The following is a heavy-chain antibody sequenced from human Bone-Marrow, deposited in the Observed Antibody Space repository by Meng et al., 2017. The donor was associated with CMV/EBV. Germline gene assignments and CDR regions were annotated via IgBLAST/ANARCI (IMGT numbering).Heavy chain of an antibody. Sequence: GGSLRLSCAASGFTFSSHAMHWVRQAPGKGLEWVALISYDGSNKYYADSVKGRFTISRDNSKNTLFLQMNSLRAEDTAVYFCARDYYQYYFDYWGQGTLVTFSS. CDR2: ISYDGSNK. J-gene: IGHJ4*02. CDR1: GFTFSSHA. D-gene: IGHD3-10*01. CDR3: ARDYYQYYFDY. V-gene: IGHV3-30-3*01.